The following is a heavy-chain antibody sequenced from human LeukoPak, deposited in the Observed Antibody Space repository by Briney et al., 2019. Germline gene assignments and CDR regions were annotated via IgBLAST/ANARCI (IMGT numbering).Heavy chain of an antibody. D-gene: IGHD3-10*01. CDR1: GYTFTSYD. CDR2: MNPNSGNT. Sequence: ASVKVSCKASGYTFTSYDINWVRQATGQGLEWMGWMNPNSGNTGYAQKFQGRVTMTRNTSISTAYMELSSLRSEDTAVYYCVRGYHRYYSGSGRWYNWFDPWGQGTLVTVSS. V-gene: IGHV1-8*01. CDR3: VRGYHRYYSGSGRWYNWFDP. J-gene: IGHJ5*02.